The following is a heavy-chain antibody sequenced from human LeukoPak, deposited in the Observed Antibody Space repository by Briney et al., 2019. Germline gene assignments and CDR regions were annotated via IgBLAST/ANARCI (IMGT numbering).Heavy chain of an antibody. V-gene: IGHV3-23*01. D-gene: IGHD3-22*01. CDR1: GFTFSSYA. CDR3: AKVLEYTTLDSSGYYSGFDY. J-gene: IGHJ4*02. CDR2: ISGSGGST. Sequence: GGSLRLSCAASGFTFSSYAMSWVRQAPGKGLEWVSAISGSGGSTYYADSVKGRFTISRDNSKNTLYLQMNSLRAEDTAVYYCAKVLEYTTLDSSGYYSGFDYWGQGTPVTVSS.